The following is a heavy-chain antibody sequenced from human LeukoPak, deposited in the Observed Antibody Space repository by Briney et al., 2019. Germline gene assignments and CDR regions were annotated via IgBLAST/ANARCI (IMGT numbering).Heavy chain of an antibody. CDR1: GGSISSYY. D-gene: IGHD6-19*01. V-gene: IGHV4-4*07. J-gene: IGHJ4*01. Sequence: SETLSLTCTVSGGSISSYYWSWFRQPAGKGLEWIGRIYTSGSTNYNPSPKCRVTMSVDSSKNLFSLKLSSVAAADTAGYYCERAGYSSGWYYLDYWGQGTMVTVSS. CDR3: ERAGYSSGWYYLDY. CDR2: IYTSGST.